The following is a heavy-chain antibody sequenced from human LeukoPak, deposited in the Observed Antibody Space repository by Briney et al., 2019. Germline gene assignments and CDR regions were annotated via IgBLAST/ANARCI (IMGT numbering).Heavy chain of an antibody. Sequence: RVASVKVSCKASGYTFTSYGISWVRQAPGQGLEWMGWISAYNGNTNYAQKLQGRVTMTTDTSTSTAYMELRSLRSDDTAVYYCARDRWSFSSSSASGYWGQGTLVTVSS. CDR3: ARDRWSFSSSSASGY. CDR1: GYTFTSYG. CDR2: ISAYNGNT. V-gene: IGHV1-18*01. D-gene: IGHD6-6*01. J-gene: IGHJ4*02.